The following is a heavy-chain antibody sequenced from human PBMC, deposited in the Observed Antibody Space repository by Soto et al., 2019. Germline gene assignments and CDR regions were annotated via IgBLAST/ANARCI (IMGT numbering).Heavy chain of an antibody. CDR2: MNPNSGNT. V-gene: IGHV1-8*01. J-gene: IGHJ6*02. CDR1: GYTFTSYD. CDR3: ARAYSGSYYAHYYGMDV. Sequence: QVQLVQSGAEVKKPGASVKVSCKASGYTFTSYDINWVRQATGQGLEWMGWMNPNSGNTGYAQKFQGRVTMTRNTSISTAYMELSSLRSEDTAVYYCARAYSGSYYAHYYGMDVWGQGTTVTVSS. D-gene: IGHD1-26*01.